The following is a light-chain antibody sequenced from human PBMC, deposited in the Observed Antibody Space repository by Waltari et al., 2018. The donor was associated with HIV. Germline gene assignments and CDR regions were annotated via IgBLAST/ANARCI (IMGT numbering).Light chain of an antibody. CDR3: MQGTHFLT. CDR1: QSLESTDGNTY. CDR2: KVS. J-gene: IGKJ4*01. V-gene: IGKV2-30*01. Sequence: DVVMTQTPVSLLVTLGQSASVSCKSSQSLESTDGNTYLNWFHQRPGHPPRRLIYKVSNRDSGVSDRFSGSGSGTEFTLKITTVEAEDAGIYFCMQGTHFLTFGRGTKV.